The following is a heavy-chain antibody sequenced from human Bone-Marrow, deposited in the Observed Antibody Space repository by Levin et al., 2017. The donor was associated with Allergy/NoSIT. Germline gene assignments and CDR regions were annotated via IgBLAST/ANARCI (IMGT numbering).Heavy chain of an antibody. CDR3: VRVGYNSG. CDR1: GFMFGDYW. J-gene: IGHJ4*02. D-gene: IGHD2-15*01. Sequence: QSGGSLRLSCVGSGFMFGDYWMHWVRQAPGKGPVWVSRINEFGRITNYADSVKGRFTISRDNAKNTLYLQMNSLRVEDTAIYYCVRVGYNSGWGQGTLVIVSP. CDR2: INEFGRIT. V-gene: IGHV3-74*01.